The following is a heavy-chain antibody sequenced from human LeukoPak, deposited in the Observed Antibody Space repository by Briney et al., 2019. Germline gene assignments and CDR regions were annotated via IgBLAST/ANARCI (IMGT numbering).Heavy chain of an antibody. Sequence: GGSLRLSCAASGFTFSSNGMHWVRQAPGKGLEWVAVIWYDGSDEYYADSVKGRFIISRDNSKGTLYLQMNSLRAEDTAVYYCARVLSSGTQGGYFDSWGQGALVTVSS. CDR2: IWYDGSDE. V-gene: IGHV3-33*01. CDR1: GFTFSSNG. CDR3: ARVLSSGTQGGYFDS. J-gene: IGHJ4*02. D-gene: IGHD3-10*01.